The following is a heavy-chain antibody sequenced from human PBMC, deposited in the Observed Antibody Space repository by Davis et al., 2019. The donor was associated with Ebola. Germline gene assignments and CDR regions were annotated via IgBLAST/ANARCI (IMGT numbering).Heavy chain of an antibody. D-gene: IGHD5-18*01. CDR3: ARGWLRGGLDV. CDR1: GDSVSGKSGV. Sequence: HSQTLSLTCAISGDSVSGKSGVWNWIRQSLSRGLEWLGRTYYSSKWYKDYAVSVKSRITINLDTSKNQLSLQLNSVTPGDTALYYCARGWLRGGLDVWGEGTTVTVSS. CDR2: TYYSSKWYK. J-gene: IGHJ6*04. V-gene: IGHV6-1*01.